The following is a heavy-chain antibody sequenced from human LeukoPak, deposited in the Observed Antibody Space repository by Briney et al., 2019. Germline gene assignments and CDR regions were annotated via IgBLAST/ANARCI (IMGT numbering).Heavy chain of an antibody. D-gene: IGHD3-3*01. CDR2: INPNSGGT. CDR3: ARDLYYDFWSGYPYYYMDV. V-gene: IGHV1-2*02. J-gene: IGHJ6*03. Sequence: ASVKVSCKASGYTFTGYYMHWVRQAPGQGLEWMGWINPNSGGTNYAQKFQGRVTMTRDTSISTAYMELSRLRSDDTAVYYCARDLYYDFWSGYPYYYMDVWGKGTRVTVSS. CDR1: GYTFTGYY.